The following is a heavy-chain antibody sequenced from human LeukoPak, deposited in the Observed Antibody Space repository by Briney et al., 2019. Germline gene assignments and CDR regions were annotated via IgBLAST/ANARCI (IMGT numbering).Heavy chain of an antibody. CDR1: GYTFTSYG. CDR3: ARSMVRAEPDY. CDR2: INPNSGGT. D-gene: IGHD3-10*01. V-gene: IGHV1-2*02. J-gene: IGHJ4*02. Sequence: ASVKVSCKASGYTFTSYGISWVRQAPGQGLEWMGWINPNSGGTNYAQKFQGRVTMTRDTSISTAYMELSRLRSDDTAVYYCARSMVRAEPDYWGQGTLVTVSS.